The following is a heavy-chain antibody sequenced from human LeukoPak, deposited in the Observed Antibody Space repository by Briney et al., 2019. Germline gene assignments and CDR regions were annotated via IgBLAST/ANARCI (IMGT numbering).Heavy chain of an antibody. CDR2: INHSGST. D-gene: IGHD3-22*01. Sequence: SETLSLTCTVPGGSISSSSYYWGWIRQPPGKGLEWIGEINHSGSTNYNPSLKSRVTISVDTSKNQFSLKLSSVTAADTAVYYCAREYYYDSSVLWIWGQGTMVTVSS. CDR3: AREYYYDSSVLWI. CDR1: GGSISSSSYY. J-gene: IGHJ3*02. V-gene: IGHV4-39*07.